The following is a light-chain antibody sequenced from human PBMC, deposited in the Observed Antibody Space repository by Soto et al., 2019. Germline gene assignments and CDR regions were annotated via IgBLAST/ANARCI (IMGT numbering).Light chain of an antibody. J-gene: IGLJ3*02. CDR1: SSDIGVYNY. CDR2: EVS. V-gene: IGLV2-14*01. CDR3: CSYTSSSTGV. Sequence: QSALTQPASVSGSPGQSITISCTGTSSDIGVYNYVSWYQQNPGKAPKLIIFEVSNRPSGVSNRFSGSQSGNTASLTISGLQAEDEADYYCCSYTSSSTGVFGGGTQLTVL.